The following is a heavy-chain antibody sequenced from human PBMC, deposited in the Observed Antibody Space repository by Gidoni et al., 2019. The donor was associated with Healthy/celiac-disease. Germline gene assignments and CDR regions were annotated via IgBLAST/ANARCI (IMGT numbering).Heavy chain of an antibody. CDR3: ARNEGTYYDYVWGSPQVDY. CDR1: GFTFIRYG. J-gene: IGHJ4*02. CDR2: ISYDGSNK. V-gene: IGHV3-30*03. D-gene: IGHD3-16*01. Sequence: QVQLVESGGGVVQPGRSLRLSCAASGFTFIRYGIHWVRQAPGKGLEWVAVISYDGSNKYYADSVKGRFTISRDNSKNTLYLQMNSLRAEDTAVYYCARNEGTYYDYVWGSPQVDYWGQGTLVTVSS.